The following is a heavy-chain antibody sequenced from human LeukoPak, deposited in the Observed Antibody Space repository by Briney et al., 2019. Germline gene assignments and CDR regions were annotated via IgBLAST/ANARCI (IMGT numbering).Heavy chain of an antibody. J-gene: IGHJ4*02. D-gene: IGHD2-2*03. CDR3: ARDGWVDY. Sequence: PGGSLILSCAASGFTFSSYSMNWVRQAPGKGLEWVSSISGSSNYIYYADSVKGRFTISRDNAKNSLYLQMNSLRAEDTAVYYCARDGWVDYWGQGTLVTVSS. CDR2: ISGSSNYI. CDR1: GFTFSSYS. V-gene: IGHV3-21*01.